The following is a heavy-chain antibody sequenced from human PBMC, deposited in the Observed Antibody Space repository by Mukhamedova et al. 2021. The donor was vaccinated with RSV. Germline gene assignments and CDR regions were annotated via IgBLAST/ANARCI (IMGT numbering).Heavy chain of an antibody. CDR3: ARCCSSTSCYSYYGMDV. V-gene: IGHV3-48*03. D-gene: IGHD2-2*02. Sequence: SSGSTIYYADSVKGRFTISRDNAKNSLYLQMNSLRAEDTAVYYCARCCSSTSCYSYYGMDVWGQGTTVTVSS. CDR2: SSGSTI. J-gene: IGHJ6*02.